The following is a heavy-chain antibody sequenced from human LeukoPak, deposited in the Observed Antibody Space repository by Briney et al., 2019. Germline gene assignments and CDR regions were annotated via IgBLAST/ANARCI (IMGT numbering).Heavy chain of an antibody. D-gene: IGHD2/OR15-2a*01. V-gene: IGHV3-72*01. J-gene: IGHJ5*02. CDR1: GFTFSDYI. CDR2: IRRGTNSYTT. CDR3: TRGHYLGFEP. Sequence: GGSLRLSCAASGFTFSDYILDWVRQAPGKGLEWVGRIRRGTNSYTTEYAASVKGRFTLSREDAKNSLFLQMNSLRVEDTAVYYCTRGHYLGFEPWGQEVLVTVSA.